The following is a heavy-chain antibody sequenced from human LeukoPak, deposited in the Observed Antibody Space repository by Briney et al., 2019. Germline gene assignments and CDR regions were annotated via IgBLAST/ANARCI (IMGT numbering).Heavy chain of an antibody. V-gene: IGHV3-23*01. CDR1: GFTFSNAW. CDR2: ISSSCGSP. Sequence: GWSLRLSCAASGFTFSNAWMSWLRQAPGKLLEWVSTISSSCGSPYYADTMKGRFTISRDNSNNRLYLQINSLRAEDTAVYYCAKGEYSSGWYEAFDIWGQGTMVTVSS. CDR3: AKGEYSSGWYEAFDI. D-gene: IGHD6-19*01. J-gene: IGHJ3*02.